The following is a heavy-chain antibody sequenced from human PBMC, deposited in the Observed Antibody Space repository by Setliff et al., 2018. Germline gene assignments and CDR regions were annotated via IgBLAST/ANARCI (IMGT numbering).Heavy chain of an antibody. Sequence: GESLKISCKCSGYSFSNFWIGWVRQMPGKGLEWMGIIYPGDSHTRYSPSFQGQVTMSADKSINTAYLQWSNLKASDTAIYYCARSIVGATYSVSFDYWGQGALVTVSS. J-gene: IGHJ4*02. D-gene: IGHD1-26*01. CDR1: GYSFSNFW. CDR3: ARSIVGATYSVSFDY. CDR2: IYPGDSHT. V-gene: IGHV5-51*01.